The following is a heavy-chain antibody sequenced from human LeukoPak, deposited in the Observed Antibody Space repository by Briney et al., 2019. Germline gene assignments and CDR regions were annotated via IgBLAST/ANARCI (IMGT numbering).Heavy chain of an antibody. CDR3: ARGPSVTMVRGEIDAFDI. J-gene: IGHJ3*02. D-gene: IGHD3-10*01. CDR2: IYYSGST. CDR1: GGSISSYY. V-gene: IGHV4-59*01. Sequence: SETLSLTCTVSGGSISSYYWSWIRQPPGKGLEWIGYIYYSGSTNYNPSLKSRVTISVDTPKNQFSLKLSSVTAADTAVYYCARGPSVTMVRGEIDAFDIRGQGTMVTVSS.